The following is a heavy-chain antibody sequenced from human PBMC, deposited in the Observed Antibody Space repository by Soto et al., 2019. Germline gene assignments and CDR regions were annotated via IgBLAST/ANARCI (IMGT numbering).Heavy chain of an antibody. D-gene: IGHD3-22*01. Sequence: GESLKISCKGSGYSFTSYWIGWVRQMPGKGLEWMGIIYPGDSDTRYSPSFQGQVTISADKSISTAYLQWSSLKASDTAMYYCARQAPKYYYDSSGYYFLGRVFDISGQETMVTVAS. V-gene: IGHV5-51*01. J-gene: IGHJ3*02. CDR2: IYPGDSDT. CDR3: ARQAPKYYYDSSGYYFLGRVFDI. CDR1: GYSFTSYW.